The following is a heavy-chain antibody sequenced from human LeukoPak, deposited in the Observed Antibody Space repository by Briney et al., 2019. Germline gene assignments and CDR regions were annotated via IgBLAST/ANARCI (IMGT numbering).Heavy chain of an antibody. CDR3: ARERGAVFLGNRADAFDI. V-gene: IGHV1-69*06. Sequence: VASVKVSCKASGGTFSSYAISWVRQAPGQGLEWMGGIIPIFGTANYAQKFQGRVTITADKSTSTAYMELSSLRSEDTAVYYCARERGAVFLGNRADAFDIWGQGTMVTVSS. CDR2: IIPIFGTA. D-gene: IGHD3-16*01. J-gene: IGHJ3*02. CDR1: GGTFSSYA.